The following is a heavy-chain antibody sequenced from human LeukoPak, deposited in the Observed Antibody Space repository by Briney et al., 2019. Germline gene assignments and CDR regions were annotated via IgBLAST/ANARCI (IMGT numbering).Heavy chain of an antibody. V-gene: IGHV3-74*01. CDR1: GFTFRNYW. CDR2: IVSDGSST. D-gene: IGHD3-22*01. CDR3: ARGLDYYDSSGYY. J-gene: IGHJ4*02. Sequence: PGGSLRLSCAASGFTFRNYWMHWVRQAPGKGLVWVSRIVSDGSSTSYADSVKGRFAISRDNAKNTLYLQMNSLSVEDTAVYHCARGLDYYDSSGYYWGQGTLVTVSS.